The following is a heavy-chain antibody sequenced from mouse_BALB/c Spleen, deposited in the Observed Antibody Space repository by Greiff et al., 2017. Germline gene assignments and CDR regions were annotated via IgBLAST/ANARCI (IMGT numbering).Heavy chain of an antibody. CDR1: GDSITSGY. CDR2: ISYSGST. J-gene: IGHJ2*01. D-gene: IGHD1-1*01. Sequence: VQLKESGPSLVKPSQTLSLTCSVTGDSITSGYWNWIRKFPGNKLEYMGYISYSGSTYYNPSLKSRISITRDTSKNQYYLQLNSVTTEDTATYYCARADFATTVVDYWGQGTTLTVSS. V-gene: IGHV3-8*02. CDR3: ARADFATTVVDY.